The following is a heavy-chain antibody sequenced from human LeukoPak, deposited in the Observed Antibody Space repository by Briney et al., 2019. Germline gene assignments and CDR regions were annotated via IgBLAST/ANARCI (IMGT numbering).Heavy chain of an antibody. V-gene: IGHV3-30*02. Sequence: GGSLRLSCKPSGFTFRNYDMHWVRQAPGKGLEWGAFIRRDGSDIFHADSVKGRFTSSRDNSRNTLYLQLKSLTVEDTAVYYCAKDNWLPSSPAVAGLGDWNQGTLVIVSS. D-gene: IGHD6-19*01. CDR1: GFTFRNYD. CDR3: AKDNWLPSSPAVAGLGD. CDR2: IRRDGSDI. J-gene: IGHJ4*02.